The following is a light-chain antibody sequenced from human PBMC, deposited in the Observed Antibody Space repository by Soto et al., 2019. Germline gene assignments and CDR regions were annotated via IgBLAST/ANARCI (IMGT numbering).Light chain of an antibody. V-gene: IGKV1-39*01. CDR1: QSISNY. CDR3: QQSYSTPYT. J-gene: IGKJ2*01. CDR2: AAT. Sequence: DIQMTQSPSSLSASVGDKVTITCRTSQSISNYLNWYQQKPGKAPKVLIYAATSLRSGVPSRFSGSGTGTDFTLTIGSLQPEDFASYYCQQSYSTPYTFGQGTKVEVK.